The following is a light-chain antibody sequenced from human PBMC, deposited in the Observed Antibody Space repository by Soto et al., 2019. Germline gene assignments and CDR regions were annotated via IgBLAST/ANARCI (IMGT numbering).Light chain of an antibody. Sequence: DIQMTQSPSSLSASLGDRVTITCRASQTISNYLNWYQQKPGKAPKLLIYAASNLQSGVPSRFSGSASGTDFTLSISNLQPEDFATYFCQQSHTTPLTFGGGTKVDIK. J-gene: IGKJ4*01. CDR3: QQSHTTPLT. CDR2: AAS. V-gene: IGKV1-39*01. CDR1: QTISNY.